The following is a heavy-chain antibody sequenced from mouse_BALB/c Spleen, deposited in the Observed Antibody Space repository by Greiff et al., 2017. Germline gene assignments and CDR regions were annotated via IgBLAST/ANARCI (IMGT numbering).Heavy chain of an antibody. CDR2: INPGSGGT. V-gene: IGHV1-54*01. D-gene: IGHD2-4*01. J-gene: IGHJ3*01. Sequence: VMLVESGAELVRPGTSVKVSCKASGYAFTNYLIAWVKQRPGQGLEWIGVINPGSGGTNYNEKFKGKATLTADKSSSTAYMQLSSLTSDDSAVYFCARGDDYEAWFAYWGQGTLVTVSA. CDR3: ARGDDYEAWFAY. CDR1: GYAFTNYL.